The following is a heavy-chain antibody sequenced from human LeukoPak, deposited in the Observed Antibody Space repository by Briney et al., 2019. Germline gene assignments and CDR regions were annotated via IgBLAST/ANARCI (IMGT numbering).Heavy chain of an antibody. CDR2: ITGSGGIT. Sequence: GGSLRVSCAASGFTFGSYAMSWVRQAPGKGLEWVSVITGSGGITYHADSVKGRFTISRDNSKDTLYLQMNSLRAEDTAVYYCAKSRGGNFRDAFDIWGQGTRVTVSS. D-gene: IGHD4-23*01. V-gene: IGHV3-23*01. CDR1: GFTFGSYA. J-gene: IGHJ3*02. CDR3: AKSRGGNFRDAFDI.